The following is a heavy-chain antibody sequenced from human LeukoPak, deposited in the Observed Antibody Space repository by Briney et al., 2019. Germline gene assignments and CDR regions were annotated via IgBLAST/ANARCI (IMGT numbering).Heavy chain of an antibody. CDR3: VTDGDKWNDFEY. CDR2: IDKDGNEI. V-gene: IGHV3-7*01. Sequence: GGSLRLSCAASGLIIRNFWMHWVRQAPGKALEWVAIIDKDGNEIKYVDSVKGRFTLSRDNAKNSVYLQMNSLTTEDTALYYCVTDGDKWNDFEYWGQGTLVTVSA. J-gene: IGHJ4*02. CDR1: GLIIRNFW. D-gene: IGHD1-1*01.